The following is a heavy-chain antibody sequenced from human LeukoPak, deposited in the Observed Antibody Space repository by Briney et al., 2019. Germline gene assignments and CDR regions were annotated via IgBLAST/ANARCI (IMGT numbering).Heavy chain of an antibody. V-gene: IGHV4-30-4*01. CDR3: GGDGPTRGMDV. Sequence: SETLSLTCTVSGGSISSGDYYWSWIRQPPGKGLEWIGYIYYSGSTYYNPSLKSRVTISVDTSKNQFSLKLSSVTAADTAVYYCGGDGPTRGMDVWGQGTTVTVS. J-gene: IGHJ6*02. CDR1: GGSISSGDYY. D-gene: IGHD2-15*01. CDR2: IYYSGST.